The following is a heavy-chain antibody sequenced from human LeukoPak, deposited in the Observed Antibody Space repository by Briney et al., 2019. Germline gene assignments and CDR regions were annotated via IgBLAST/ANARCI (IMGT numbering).Heavy chain of an antibody. CDR2: INHSGST. CDR1: GGSFSGYY. D-gene: IGHD3-3*01. CDR3: ARVEGYFDY. Sequence: PSETLSLTCAVYGGSFSGYYWSWIRHHPGKGLEWIGEINHSGSTNYNPSPKSQVTISVYTSKNQFSLKLSSVTAADTAVYYCARVEGYFDYWGQGTLVTVSS. V-gene: IGHV4-34*01. J-gene: IGHJ4*02.